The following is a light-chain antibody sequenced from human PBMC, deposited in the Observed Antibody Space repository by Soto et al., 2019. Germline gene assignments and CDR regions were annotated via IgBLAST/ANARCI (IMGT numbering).Light chain of an antibody. CDR1: QSVSSSY. V-gene: IGKV3-20*01. CDR3: QQYGSSPLT. J-gene: IGKJ4*01. Sequence: EIVLTQSPGTLSLSPGERATLSCRPSQSVSSSYLAWYQQKPGQAPGLLIYGASSSATGIPDRFSGSASGTDFTLTISRLEPEDFAVYYCQQYGSSPLTFGGGTKVDIK. CDR2: GAS.